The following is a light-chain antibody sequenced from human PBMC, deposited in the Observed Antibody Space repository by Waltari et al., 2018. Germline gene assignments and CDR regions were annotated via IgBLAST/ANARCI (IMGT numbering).Light chain of an antibody. Sequence: QSVLTQPPSVAGAPGQRVTISCTGGSSTRRAGYAVHWYQQLPGTAPKLLIYENSNRPSGVPDRFSGSKSGTSASLAITGLQAEDEADYYGQSYDSSLSGWVFGGGTKLTVL. CDR3: QSYDSSLSGWV. CDR1: SSTRRAGYA. V-gene: IGLV1-40*01. CDR2: ENS. J-gene: IGLJ3*02.